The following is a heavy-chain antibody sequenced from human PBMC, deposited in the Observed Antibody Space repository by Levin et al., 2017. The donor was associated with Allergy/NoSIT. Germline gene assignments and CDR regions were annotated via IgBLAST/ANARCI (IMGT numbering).Heavy chain of an antibody. D-gene: IGHD3-3*01. CDR1: GFSVSTNY. J-gene: IGHJ6*02. V-gene: IGHV3-53*01. CDR3: ARDVYDVWSGFPNGLDV. CDR2: IYSGGST. Sequence: GESLKISCAASGFSVSTNYMTWVRQAPGKGLEWVSTIYSGGSTYYADSVKGRFNISRDSSKNTLYLQMNSLRAEDTAVYFCARDVYDVWSGFPNGLDVWGQGTTVSVSS.